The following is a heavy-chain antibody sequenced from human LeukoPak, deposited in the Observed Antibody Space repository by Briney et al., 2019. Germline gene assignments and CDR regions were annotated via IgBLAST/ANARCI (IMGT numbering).Heavy chain of an antibody. CDR3: ARDQSTMIVVVPSWDFDY. CDR2: INPNSGGT. J-gene: IGHJ4*02. Sequence: AASVKVSYKASGYTFTSYYMHWVRQAPGQGLEWMGWINPNSGGTNYAQKFQGRVTMTRDTSISTAYMELSRLRSDDTAVYYCARDQSTMIVVVPSWDFDYWGQGTLVTVSS. D-gene: IGHD3-22*01. CDR1: GYTFTSYY. V-gene: IGHV1-2*02.